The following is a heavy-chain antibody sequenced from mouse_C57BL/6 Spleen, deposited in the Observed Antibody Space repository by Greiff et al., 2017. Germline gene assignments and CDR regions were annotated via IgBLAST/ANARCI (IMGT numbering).Heavy chain of an antibody. CDR2: ISYDGSN. D-gene: IGHD4-1*01. V-gene: IGHV3-6*01. CDR3: ARGGTELGPDY. Sequence: EVKLVESGPGLVKPSQSLSLTCSVTGYSITSGYYWNWIRQFPGNKLEWMGYISYDGSNNYNPSLKNRISITRDKSKNQFFLKLNSVTTEDTATYNCARGGTELGPDYRGQGTTLTVSS. J-gene: IGHJ2*01. CDR1: GYSITSGYY.